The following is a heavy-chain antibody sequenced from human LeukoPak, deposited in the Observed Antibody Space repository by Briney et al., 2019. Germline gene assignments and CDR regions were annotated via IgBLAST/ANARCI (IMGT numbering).Heavy chain of an antibody. CDR2: ISGSGGST. V-gene: IGHV3-23*01. CDR3: TTDSNYYYYGMDV. D-gene: IGHD4-11*01. Sequence: PGGSLRLSCAASGFTFSSYAMSWVRQAPGKGLEWVSAISGSGGSTYYADSVKGRFTISRDNSKNTLYLQMNSLRAEDTAVYYCTTDSNYYYYGMDVWGQGTTVTVSS. CDR1: GFTFSSYA. J-gene: IGHJ6*02.